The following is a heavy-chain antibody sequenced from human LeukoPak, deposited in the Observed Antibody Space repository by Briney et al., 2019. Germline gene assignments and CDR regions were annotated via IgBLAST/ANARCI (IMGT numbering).Heavy chain of an antibody. Sequence: SETLSLTCTVSGGSISSYYWSWIRQPPGKGLEWIGYIYYSGSTNYNPSLKSRVTISVDTSKNQFSLKLSSVTAADTAVYYCARDSSGYLTWYFDLWGRGTLVTVSS. CDR1: GGSISSYY. D-gene: IGHD3-22*01. J-gene: IGHJ2*01. CDR3: ARDSSGYLTWYFDL. V-gene: IGHV4-59*01. CDR2: IYYSGST.